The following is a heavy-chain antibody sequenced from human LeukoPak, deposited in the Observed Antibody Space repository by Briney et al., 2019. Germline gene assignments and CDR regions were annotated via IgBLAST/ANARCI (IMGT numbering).Heavy chain of an antibody. Sequence: PGGSLRLSCAASGFIVINYAMNWVRQAPGKGLEWVSTIRESSGDTYYEDSVKGRFTIYRDISRNTVYLQMNNLRVEDTAVYFCAKRPISGDDKSFDYWGQGLLVTVSS. CDR3: AKRPISGDDKSFDY. CDR2: IRESSGDT. V-gene: IGHV3-23*01. CDR1: GFIVINYA. D-gene: IGHD2-21*01. J-gene: IGHJ4*02.